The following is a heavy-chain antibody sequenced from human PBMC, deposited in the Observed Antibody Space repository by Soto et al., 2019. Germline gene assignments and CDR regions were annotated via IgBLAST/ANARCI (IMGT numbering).Heavy chain of an antibody. CDR1: GGSISSSSYY. V-gene: IGHV4-39*01. CDR2: IYYSGST. J-gene: IGHJ5*02. Sequence: SETLSLTCTVSGGSISSSSYYWGWIRQPPGKGLEWIGSIYYSGSTYYNPSLKSRVAISVDTSKNQFSLKLSSVTAADTAFYYCARSRDWGREVHNWFDLWGQGTLVTVSS. D-gene: IGHD3-16*01. CDR3: ARSRDWGREVHNWFDL.